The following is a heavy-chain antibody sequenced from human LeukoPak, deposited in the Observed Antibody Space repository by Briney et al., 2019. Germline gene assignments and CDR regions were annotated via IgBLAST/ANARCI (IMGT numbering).Heavy chain of an antibody. J-gene: IGHJ4*02. V-gene: IGHV1-46*01. CDR2: INPSGGST. CDR3: ARLGYCGSTTCQ. CDR1: GYPFTTYP. D-gene: IGHD2-2*01. Sequence: ASVTVSCKASGYPFTTYPMHWVRQAPGQGLEWMGIINPSGGSTNYAQKFQGRVTMTRDTSTSTVYMELSSLRSEDTAVYYCARLGYCGSTTCQWGQGTVVTVSS.